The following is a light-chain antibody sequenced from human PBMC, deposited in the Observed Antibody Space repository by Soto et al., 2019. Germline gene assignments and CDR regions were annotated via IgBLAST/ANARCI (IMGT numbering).Light chain of an antibody. CDR2: DVS. Sequence: QSALTQPASVSGSPGQSITISCTGTSSDVGGYNYVSWYQQHPGKAPKLMIYDVSNRPSGVSNRFSGSKSGNTASLTISGLQAEDEADYYCSSYTSSIPYVPGTGNKVTVL. J-gene: IGLJ1*01. V-gene: IGLV2-14*01. CDR1: SSDVGGYNY. CDR3: SSYTSSIPYV.